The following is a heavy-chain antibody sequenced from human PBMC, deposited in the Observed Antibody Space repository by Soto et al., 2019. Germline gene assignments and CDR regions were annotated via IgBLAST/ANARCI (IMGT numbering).Heavy chain of an antibody. CDR1: GYSFTSYW. Sequence: GESLKISCKGSGYSFTSYWIGWVRQMPGKGLEWMGIIYPGDSDTRYSPSFQGQVTISADKSISTAYLQWSSLKASDTAMYYCARGGEDGIAADGIWNAFDIWGQGTMVTVSS. J-gene: IGHJ3*02. D-gene: IGHD6-13*01. CDR3: ARGGEDGIAADGIWNAFDI. V-gene: IGHV5-51*01. CDR2: IYPGDSDT.